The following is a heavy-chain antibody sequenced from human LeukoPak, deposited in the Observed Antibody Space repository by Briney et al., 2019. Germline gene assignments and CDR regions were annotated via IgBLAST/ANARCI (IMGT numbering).Heavy chain of an antibody. J-gene: IGHJ4*02. CDR1: GYSISSGYY. CDR2: IYHSGST. CDR3: ARVDGAYDYVWGSYRSYYFDY. Sequence: SETLSLTCAVSGYSISSGYYWGWIRQPPGKGLEWIGSIYHSGSTYYNPSLKSRVTISLVTPQHQFPLKLSSVTAADTAVYYCARVDGAYDYVWGSYRSYYFDYWGQGTLVTVSS. V-gene: IGHV4-38-2*01. D-gene: IGHD3-16*02.